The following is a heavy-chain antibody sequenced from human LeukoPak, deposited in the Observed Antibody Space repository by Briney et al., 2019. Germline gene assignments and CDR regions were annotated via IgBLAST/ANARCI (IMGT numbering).Heavy chain of an antibody. CDR3: ARLDTAMVWGLDY. CDR2: IYYSGST. J-gene: IGHJ4*02. D-gene: IGHD5-18*01. Sequence: SETLSLTCTVSGGSISRYYWSWIRQPPGKGLEWVGYIYYSGSTNYNPSLKSRVTISVDTSKNQFSLKLSSVTAADTAVYYCARLDTAMVWGLDYWGQGTLVTVSS. V-gene: IGHV4-59*01. CDR1: GGSISRYY.